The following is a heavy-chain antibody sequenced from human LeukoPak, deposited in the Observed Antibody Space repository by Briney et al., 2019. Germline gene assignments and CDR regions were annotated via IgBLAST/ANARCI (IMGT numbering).Heavy chain of an antibody. D-gene: IGHD1-26*01. J-gene: IGHJ3*02. CDR1: GGTFSSYA. CDR3: VVGATTLDDAFDI. CDR2: IIPIFGTA. Sequence: ASVKVSCKASGGTFSSYAISWVRQAPGQGLEWMGGIIPIFGTANYAQKFQGRVTITADESTSTAYMELSSLRSEDTAVYYCVVGATTLDDAFDIWGQGTMVTVSS. V-gene: IGHV1-69*13.